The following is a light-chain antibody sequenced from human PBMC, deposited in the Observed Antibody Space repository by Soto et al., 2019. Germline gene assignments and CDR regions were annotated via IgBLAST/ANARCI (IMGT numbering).Light chain of an antibody. Sequence: EIVLTQSPGTLSLSPGERANLSCRASQTIKSTSLAWYQQRPGQAPSLLIYGASSRATGIPDKFSGSGSGTDFTLTISRLEPEDSAVYYCQQYGSSPRTFGQGTKVEI. CDR1: QTIKSTS. CDR3: QQYGSSPRT. CDR2: GAS. J-gene: IGKJ1*01. V-gene: IGKV3-20*01.